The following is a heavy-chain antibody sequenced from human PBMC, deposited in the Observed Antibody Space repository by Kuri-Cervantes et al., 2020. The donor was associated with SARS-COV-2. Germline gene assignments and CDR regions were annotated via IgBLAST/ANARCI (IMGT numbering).Heavy chain of an antibody. CDR3: ARGFSAVVVAHWYFDL. D-gene: IGHD3-22*01. CDR2: INHSGST. Sequence: SETLSLTCAVYGGSFSGYYWSWIRQPPGKGLEWIGEINHSGSTNYNPSLKSRVTLSVDTSKNQFSLKLSSVTAADTAVYYCARGFSAVVVAHWYFDLWGRGSLVTVSS. V-gene: IGHV4-34*01. CDR1: GGSFSGYY. J-gene: IGHJ2*01.